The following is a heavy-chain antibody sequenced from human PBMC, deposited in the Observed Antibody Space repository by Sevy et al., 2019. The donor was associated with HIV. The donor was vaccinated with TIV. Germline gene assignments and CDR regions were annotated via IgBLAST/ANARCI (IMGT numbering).Heavy chain of an antibody. CDR1: GFTFSNAW. D-gene: IGHD3-3*01. CDR2: IKSKTDGGTT. Sequence: GGSLRLSCAASGFTFSNAWMSWVRQAPGKGLEWVGRIKSKTDGGTTDYAAPAKGRFTISTDESKNTLYLQINSLKTEETAVYYCTTDTGISDYDFWSGRDDTFDNWGQGTMVTVSS. J-gene: IGHJ3*02. V-gene: IGHV3-15*01. CDR3: TTDTGISDYDFWSGRDDTFDN.